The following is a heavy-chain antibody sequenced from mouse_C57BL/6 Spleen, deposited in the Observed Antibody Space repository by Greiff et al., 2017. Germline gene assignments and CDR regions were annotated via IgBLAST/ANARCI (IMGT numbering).Heavy chain of an antibody. CDR2: IDPSDSYT. V-gene: IGHV1-59*01. CDR3: ARLDYYGSREGLWYCDV. Sequence: VQLQQSGAELVRPGTSVKLSCKASGYTFTSYWMPWVKQRPGQGLEWIGVIDPSDSYTNYNQKFKGKATLTVDPSSSPAYMQRSGLTSEDSAVYYCARLDYYGSREGLWYCDVWGTGTTVTVSS. D-gene: IGHD1-1*01. CDR1: GYTFTSYW. J-gene: IGHJ1*03.